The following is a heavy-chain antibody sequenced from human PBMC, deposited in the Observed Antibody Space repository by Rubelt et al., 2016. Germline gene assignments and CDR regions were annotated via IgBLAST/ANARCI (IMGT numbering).Heavy chain of an antibody. D-gene: IGHD6-13*01. V-gene: IGHV4-59*08. J-gene: IGHJ3*02. CDR2: IYYSGST. CDR1: AGSISTFY. CDR3: ARHVGSSWYWAFDI. Sequence: QVQLQESGPGLVKASETLSLTCTISAGSISTFYWSWIRQPPGKGLEWIGYIYYSGSTNSNPSLKSRLTISVDTSKNQFSLSLRSLTAADRAVYYCARHVGSSWYWAFDIWGQGTMVTVSS.